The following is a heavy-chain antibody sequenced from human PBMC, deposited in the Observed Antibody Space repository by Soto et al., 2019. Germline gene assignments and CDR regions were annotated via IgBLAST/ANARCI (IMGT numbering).Heavy chain of an antibody. CDR1: GFTFTSSA. J-gene: IGHJ6*02. CDR2: IVVGSGNT. Sequence: SVKLSCKASGFTFTSSAVQWVRQARGQRLEWIGWIVVGSGNTNYAQKFQERVTITRDTSISTAYMELSSLRSDDTVVYYCAPVRLWSTVDYYYDCMDVWGPGTTVTVSS. D-gene: IGHD3-3*01. CDR3: APVRLWSTVDYYYDCMDV. V-gene: IGHV1-58*01.